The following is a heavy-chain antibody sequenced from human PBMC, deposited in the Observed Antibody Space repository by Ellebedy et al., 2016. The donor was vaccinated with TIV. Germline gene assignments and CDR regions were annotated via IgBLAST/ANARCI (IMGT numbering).Heavy chain of an antibody. J-gene: IGHJ6*02. V-gene: IGHV3-33*08. D-gene: IGHD4-17*01. CDR2: IWYDGINK. Sequence: PGGSLRLSCAASGFTFSSYGMHRVRQAPGKGLEGVAVIWYDGINKYYADSVKGRFTISRDNSKNSLFLQMKSLRAEDTSVYYCARDAKHGDYLGDDNPGMDVWGHGTTVSVSS. CDR3: ARDAKHGDYLGDDNPGMDV. CDR1: GFTFSSYG.